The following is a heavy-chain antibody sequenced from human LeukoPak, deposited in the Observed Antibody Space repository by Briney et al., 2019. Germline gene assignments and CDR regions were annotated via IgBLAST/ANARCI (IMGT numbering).Heavy chain of an antibody. Sequence: SVKVSCKASGGTFSSYAISWVRQAPGQGLEWMGGIIPIFGTANYAQKFQGRVTITADKSTSTAYMELSSLRSEDTAVYYCARAGSYYDSSDHQIGDYWGQGTLVTVSS. J-gene: IGHJ4*02. D-gene: IGHD3-22*01. CDR3: ARAGSYYDSSDHQIGDY. CDR2: IIPIFGTA. V-gene: IGHV1-69*06. CDR1: GGTFSSYA.